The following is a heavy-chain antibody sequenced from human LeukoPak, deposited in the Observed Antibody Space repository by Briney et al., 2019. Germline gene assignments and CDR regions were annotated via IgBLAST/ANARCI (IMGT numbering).Heavy chain of an antibody. J-gene: IGHJ4*02. D-gene: IGHD3-22*01. CDR1: VVTFSSYA. Sequence: GGSLRLSCAASVVTFSSYAVSWVRQAPGKGLVWVSRINSDGSSTNYADSVKGRFTISRDNAKNTLYLQVNSLRAEDTAVYFCARGTNYYDSTGMSDWGQGTLVTVSS. CDR2: INSDGSST. V-gene: IGHV3-74*01. CDR3: ARGTNYYDSTGMSD.